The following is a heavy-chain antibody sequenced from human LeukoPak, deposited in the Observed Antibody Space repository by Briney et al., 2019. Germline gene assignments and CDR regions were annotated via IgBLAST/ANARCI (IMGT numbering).Heavy chain of an antibody. V-gene: IGHV1-2*02. CDR1: GYNFIRYY. CDR3: ARRIRARGDFDS. Sequence: ASVTVSFKASGYNFIRYYIHWVRQAPGQGLEWMGWVNPNSGDPNYSPKFKGRVTMTRNTSISTAYMELTSLISDDTAVYYCARRIRARGDFDSWGQGTLVTVSS. CDR2: VNPNSGDP. J-gene: IGHJ4*02. D-gene: IGHD2-15*01.